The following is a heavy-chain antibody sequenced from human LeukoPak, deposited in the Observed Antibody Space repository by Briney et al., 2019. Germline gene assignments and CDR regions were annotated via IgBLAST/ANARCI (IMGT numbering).Heavy chain of an antibody. Sequence: PGGSLRLSCAASGFTFSSYSMNWVRQAPGKGLEWVSSISSSSSYIYYADSVKGRFTISRDNAKNSLYLQMNSLRAEDTAVYYCARDGTLITIFGVVIILPLDYWGQGTLVTVSS. D-gene: IGHD3-3*01. CDR2: ISSSSSYI. J-gene: IGHJ4*02. V-gene: IGHV3-21*01. CDR3: ARDGTLITIFGVVIILPLDY. CDR1: GFTFSSYS.